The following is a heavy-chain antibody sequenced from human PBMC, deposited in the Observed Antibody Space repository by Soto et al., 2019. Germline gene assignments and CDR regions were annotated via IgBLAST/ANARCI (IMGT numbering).Heavy chain of an antibody. CDR2: INPTSGGT. V-gene: IGHV1-2*04. D-gene: IGHD1-26*01. Sequence: QGQLVQSGAEVKKPGASVKVSCKASGYTFTGYYMHWVRQAPGQGLEWMGWINPTSGGTNYGQKFQGWLTMTRDTSISTVYMELSRLTSDDTAVYYCARDKGDIVGVFDYWGQGTLVTVSS. CDR3: ARDKGDIVGVFDY. J-gene: IGHJ4*02. CDR1: GYTFTGYY.